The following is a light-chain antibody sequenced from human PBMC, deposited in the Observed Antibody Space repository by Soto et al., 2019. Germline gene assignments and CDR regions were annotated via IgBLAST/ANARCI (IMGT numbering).Light chain of an antibody. Sequence: DIQMTQSPSTLSASVGDRVTITCRASQSISSWLAWYQQKPGKAPKLLIYKASSLESGVPSRFSGSGSGTEFTLTISSLQPDDFATYYCQQYNSYSETFGQGIKVEIK. CDR1: QSISSW. V-gene: IGKV1-5*03. J-gene: IGKJ1*01. CDR2: KAS. CDR3: QQYNSYSET.